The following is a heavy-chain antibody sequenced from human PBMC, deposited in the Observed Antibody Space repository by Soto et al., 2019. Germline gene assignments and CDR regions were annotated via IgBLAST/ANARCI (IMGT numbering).Heavy chain of an antibody. Sequence: EVQLLESGGGLVQPGGSLRLSCPASGFTFSSYAMSWVRQAPGKGLDRVSAISGSGGSTYYADSVKGRFTISRDNSKNILDMQMNSLRAKDTAVYYCATDCGYSYGDDAFDIWGQGTMVTVSS. CDR1: GFTFSSYA. CDR2: ISGSGGST. J-gene: IGHJ3*02. CDR3: ATDCGYSYGDDAFDI. V-gene: IGHV3-23*01. D-gene: IGHD5-18*01.